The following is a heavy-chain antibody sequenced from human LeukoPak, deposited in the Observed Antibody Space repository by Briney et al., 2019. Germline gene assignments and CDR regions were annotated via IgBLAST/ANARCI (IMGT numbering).Heavy chain of an antibody. V-gene: IGHV1-46*01. D-gene: IGHD1-14*01. CDR2: INPSGDGT. J-gene: IGHJ5*02. CDR3: AKETPNTGWFDP. CDR1: GHTFTTYY. Sequence: GASVKVSCKASGHTFTTYYVHLVRQAPGQGLEWMGVINPSGDGTNYPQRFQGRVTLTRDTSTSTVYMELSSLRSEDTAIYYCAKETPNTGWFDPWGQGTLVTV.